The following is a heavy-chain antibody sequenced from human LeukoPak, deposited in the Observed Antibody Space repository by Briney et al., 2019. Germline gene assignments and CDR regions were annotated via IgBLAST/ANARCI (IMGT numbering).Heavy chain of an antibody. CDR2: ISSDGSRR. D-gene: IGHD1-26*01. CDR1: GFTFSSHW. J-gene: IGHJ4*02. V-gene: IGHV3-74*01. CDR3: ARDEVGATPADY. Sequence: GGSLRLSCAASGFTFSSHWMHWVRQAPGKGLVWLSGISSDGSRRSYADSVKGRFTISRDNAESTLYLQMNTLRAEDTAVYYCARDEVGATPADYWGQGTLVTVSS.